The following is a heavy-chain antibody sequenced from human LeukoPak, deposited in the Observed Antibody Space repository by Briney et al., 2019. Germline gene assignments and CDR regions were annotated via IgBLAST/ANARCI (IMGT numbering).Heavy chain of an antibody. Sequence: GGSLRLSCAASGFTFSSYAMSWVRQAPGKGLEWVSAISGSGGSTYYADSVKGRLTISRDNSKNTLYLQMNSLRAEDTAVYYCAKHIAARPLYFDYWGQGTLVTVSS. V-gene: IGHV3-23*01. CDR3: AKHIAARPLYFDY. D-gene: IGHD6-6*01. CDR1: GFTFSSYA. J-gene: IGHJ4*02. CDR2: ISGSGGST.